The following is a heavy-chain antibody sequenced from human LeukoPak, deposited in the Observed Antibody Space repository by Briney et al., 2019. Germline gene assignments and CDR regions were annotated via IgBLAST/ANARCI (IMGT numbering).Heavy chain of an antibody. CDR2: VWYDGSNK. Sequence: PGGSLRLSCAAFGFTFGSYAMHWVRQAPGKGLEWVAVVWYDGSNKYYADSMKGRSTTSRDNSKNTLYLQMNSLRAEDTAVYYCARGVGTLGTAPDYWGQGTLVIVSS. V-gene: IGHV3-33*01. D-gene: IGHD1-26*01. CDR3: ARGVGTLGTAPDY. J-gene: IGHJ4*02. CDR1: GFTFGSYA.